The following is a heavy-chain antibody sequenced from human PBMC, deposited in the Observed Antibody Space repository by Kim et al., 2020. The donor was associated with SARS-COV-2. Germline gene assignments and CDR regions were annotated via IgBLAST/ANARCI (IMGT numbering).Heavy chain of an antibody. CDR2: INYSGST. CDR3: ARGRAGVVPSPVLGLGPYYLYYAMDV. J-gene: IGHJ6*02. Sequence: SETLSLTCAVYGGSFSDYTWTWIRQPPGKGLEWIGEINYSGSTNLSPSLKSRITISVDTSKSQFSLRLKSMTATDAAVYYCARGRAGVVPSPVLGLGPYYLYYAMDVWGRGTPVPVSS. CDR1: GGSFSDYT. V-gene: IGHV4-34*01. D-gene: IGHD2-8*02.